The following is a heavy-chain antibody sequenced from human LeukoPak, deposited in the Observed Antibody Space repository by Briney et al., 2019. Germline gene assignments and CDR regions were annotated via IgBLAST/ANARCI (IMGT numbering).Heavy chain of an antibody. Sequence: GSLRLSCAASGFTFSSYSMNWVRQPPGKGLEWIGEIYHSGSTNYNPSLKSRVTISVDKSKNQFSLKLSSVTATGTAVYYCASLGSRPGYYGSDYYYMDVWGKGTTVTVSS. CDR1: GFTFSSYSM. J-gene: IGHJ6*03. V-gene: IGHV4-4*02. CDR3: ASLGSRPGYYGSDYYYMDV. CDR2: IYHSGST. D-gene: IGHD3-10*01.